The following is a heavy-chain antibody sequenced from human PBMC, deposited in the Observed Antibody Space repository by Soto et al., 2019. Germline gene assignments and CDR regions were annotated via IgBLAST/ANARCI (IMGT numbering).Heavy chain of an antibody. CDR1: GFTFSSYG. CDR3: TTFPRASTYYDFWSGYGTTPDFDY. J-gene: IGHJ4*02. V-gene: IGHV3-30*03. Sequence: GGSLRLSCAASGFTFSSYGMHWVRQAPGKGLEWVAVISYDGSNKYYADSVKGRFTISRDNSKSTLYLQMNSLRAEDTAVYYCTTFPRASTYYDFWSGYGTTPDFDYWGQGTLVTVSS. CDR2: ISYDGSNK. D-gene: IGHD3-3*01.